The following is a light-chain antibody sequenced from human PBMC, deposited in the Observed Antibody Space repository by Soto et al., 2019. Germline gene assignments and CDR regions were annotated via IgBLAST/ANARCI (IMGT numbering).Light chain of an antibody. J-gene: IGKJ1*01. V-gene: IGKV1-5*01. CDR3: QQYNSYPWT. CDR1: QSISSW. CDR2: DAS. Sequence: DIQMTQSPSTLSASVGDRVTITCRASQSISSWLAWYQQKPGKAPKLLIYDASSLESGAPSRFSGSGSGTEFTLTISSLQPDDFATYYCQQYNSYPWTFGQGIKVEIK.